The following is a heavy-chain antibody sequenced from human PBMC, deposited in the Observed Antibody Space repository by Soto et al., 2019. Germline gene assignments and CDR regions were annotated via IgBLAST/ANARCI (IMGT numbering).Heavy chain of an antibody. V-gene: IGHV1-69*06. Sequence: QVQLVQSGAEVKKPGSSVKVSCKASGGTFSSYAISWVRQAPGQGLEWMGGIIPIFGTANYAQKFQGRVTMTADKATSTAYMELSSLRSEDTAVYYCARERTYSTSSRVYYYYYGMDVWGQGTTVTVSS. J-gene: IGHJ6*02. CDR1: GGTFSSYA. D-gene: IGHD1-26*01. CDR2: IIPIFGTA. CDR3: ARERTYSTSSRVYYYYYGMDV.